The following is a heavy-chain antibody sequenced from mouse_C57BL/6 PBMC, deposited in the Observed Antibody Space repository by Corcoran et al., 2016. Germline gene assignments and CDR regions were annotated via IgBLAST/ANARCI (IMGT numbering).Heavy chain of an antibody. CDR2: INTYSGVP. CDR1: GYTFTTYG. Sequence: QIQLVQSGPELKKPGETVKISCKASGYTFTTYGMSWVKQAPGKGLKWMGWINTYSGVPTYADDFKGRFAFSLETSASTAYLQINNLKNEDTATYFCARYDGYPNWYFDVWGTGTTVTVSS. CDR3: ARYDGYPNWYFDV. J-gene: IGHJ1*03. D-gene: IGHD2-3*01. V-gene: IGHV9-3*01.